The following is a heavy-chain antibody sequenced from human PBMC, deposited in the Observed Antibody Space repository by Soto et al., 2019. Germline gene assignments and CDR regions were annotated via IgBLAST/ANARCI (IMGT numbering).Heavy chain of an antibody. Sequence: ASVKVSCKASGYTLTTYHIHWVRQAPGHGLDWMGITNPNDGGTTYAQKFQGRATVTRDTSTSTVYMELNSLTFEDTAVYYCARRALGSIDYWGQGTMVTVSS. J-gene: IGHJ4*02. V-gene: IGHV1-46*01. D-gene: IGHD7-27*01. CDR3: ARRALGSIDY. CDR1: GYTLTTYH. CDR2: TNPNDGGT.